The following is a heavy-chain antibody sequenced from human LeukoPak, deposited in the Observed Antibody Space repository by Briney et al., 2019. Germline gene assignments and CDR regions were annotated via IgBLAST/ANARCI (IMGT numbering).Heavy chain of an antibody. CDR3: ARAYRGDYDSSGYANY. CDR1: GFTFSTYW. V-gene: IGHV3-7*01. CDR2: IKQDGSER. Sequence: GGSLRLSCAAFGFTFSTYWMTWVRQVPGKGLEWVANIKQDGSERYYVDSVKGRFTISRDNAKDSLYLQMNSLRAEDTAVYYCARAYRGDYDSSGYANYWGQGTLVTVSS. D-gene: IGHD3-22*01. J-gene: IGHJ4*02.